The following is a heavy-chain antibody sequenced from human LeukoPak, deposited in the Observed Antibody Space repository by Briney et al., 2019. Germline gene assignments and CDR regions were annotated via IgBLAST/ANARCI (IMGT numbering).Heavy chain of an antibody. CDR1: GGSFNDYF. CDR2: INHSGST. J-gene: IGHJ4*02. D-gene: IGHD6-6*01. Sequence: PSETLSLTCAVYGGSFNDYFWSWIRQPPGKGLEWIGEINHSGSTNYNPSLKSRVTISVDTSKNQFSLKLSSVTAADTAVYFCARSHSSSSEVSLGYWGQGTLVTVGS. V-gene: IGHV4-34*01. CDR3: ARSHSSSSEVSLGY.